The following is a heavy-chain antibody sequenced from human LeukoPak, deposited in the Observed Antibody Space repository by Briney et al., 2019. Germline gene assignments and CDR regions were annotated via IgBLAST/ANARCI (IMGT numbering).Heavy chain of an antibody. CDR3: AKGAYGDYEYFQH. V-gene: IGHV3-23*01. Sequence: TGGSLRLSCAASGFTFSSYAMSWVRQAPVKGLEWVSAISGSGGGTYYADSVKGRCTISRDNSKNTLYLQMNSLRAEDTAVYYCAKGAYGDYEYFQHWGQGTLVTVSS. D-gene: IGHD4-17*01. CDR1: GFTFSSYA. J-gene: IGHJ1*01. CDR2: ISGSGGGT.